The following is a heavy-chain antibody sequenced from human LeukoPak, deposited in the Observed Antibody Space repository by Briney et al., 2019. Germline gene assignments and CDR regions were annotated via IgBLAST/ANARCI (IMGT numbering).Heavy chain of an antibody. D-gene: IGHD3-22*01. Sequence: GGSLRLSCAAPGFTFDDYTMHWVRQAPGKGLEWVSLISWDGGSTYYADSVKGRFTISRDNSKNSLYLQMNRLRTEDTALYYCAKEDSSGYYYFDYWGQGTLVTVSS. CDR1: GFTFDDYT. J-gene: IGHJ4*02. CDR2: ISWDGGST. CDR3: AKEDSSGYYYFDY. V-gene: IGHV3-43*01.